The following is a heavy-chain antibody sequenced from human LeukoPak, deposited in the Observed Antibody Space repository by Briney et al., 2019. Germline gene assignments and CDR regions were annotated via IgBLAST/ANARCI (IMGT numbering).Heavy chain of an antibody. Sequence: SETLSLTCAVYGGSLSGYYWTWIRQSPGKGLEWIGEINYSGNTNYNRSLKSRATISADTSNNQFSLSLTSVTAADTAVYYCARRGTAYCRGGNCYSDKYFDYWGQGTQVTVSS. CDR3: ARRGTAYCRGGNCYSDKYFDY. CDR2: INYSGNT. D-gene: IGHD2-15*01. CDR1: GGSLSGYY. V-gene: IGHV4-34*01. J-gene: IGHJ4*02.